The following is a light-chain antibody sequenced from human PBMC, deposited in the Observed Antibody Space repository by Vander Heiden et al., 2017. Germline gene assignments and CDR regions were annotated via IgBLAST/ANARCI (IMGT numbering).Light chain of an antibody. V-gene: IGKV1-5*03. CDR3: QQYITYST. CDR1: QSSNSW. J-gene: IGKJ1*01. Sequence: DIQMTQSPSTLSAYVGDRVVITCRASQSSNSWLAWYHQAPGKAPKLLISQASSLESGAPSRFSGSGSGTEFTLTISSLQPDDFATYYCQQYITYSTFGQGTKVEIK. CDR2: QAS.